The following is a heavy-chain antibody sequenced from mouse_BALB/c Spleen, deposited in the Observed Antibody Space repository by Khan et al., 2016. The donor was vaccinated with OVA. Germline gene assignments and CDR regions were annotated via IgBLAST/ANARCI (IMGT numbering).Heavy chain of an antibody. J-gene: IGHJ3*01. D-gene: IGHD1-2*01. CDR2: ISNGGSYT. CDR3: AGHRFTTPTAGFAY. CDR1: GFTFSSYG. V-gene: IGHV5-6*01. Sequence: EVELVESGGDLVKPGGSLNLSCEASGFTFSSYGMSWLRQTPDKRLEWVATISNGGSYTYYPDSVKGRLTISRDTAKNTLYLQMSSLKSEDTAMYDGAGHRFTTPTAGFAYWGQGTLVTVSA.